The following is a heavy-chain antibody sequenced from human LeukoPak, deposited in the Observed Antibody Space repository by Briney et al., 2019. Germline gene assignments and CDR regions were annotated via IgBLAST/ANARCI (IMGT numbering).Heavy chain of an antibody. CDR1: GGSISSTNYY. J-gene: IGHJ5*02. D-gene: IGHD3-16*01. V-gene: IGHV4-39*07. CDR3: ARGSSWGEHA. Sequence: PSETLSLTCTVSGGSISSTNYYWGWIRQPPGKGLEWIGSIYYSGITYYNPSLKSRLTISVDRSINRFSMKLTSVTGADTAVYYCARGSSWGEHAWGQGILVTVSS. CDR2: IYYSGIT.